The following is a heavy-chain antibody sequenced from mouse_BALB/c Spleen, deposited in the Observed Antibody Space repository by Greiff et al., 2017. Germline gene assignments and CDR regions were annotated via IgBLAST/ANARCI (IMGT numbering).Heavy chain of an antibody. Sequence: VQLQQSGAELARPGASVKMSCKASGYTFTSYTMHWVKQRPGQGLEWIGYINPSSGYTNYNQKFKDKATLTADKSSSTSYMQLSSLTSEDSAVYYCARDYGYGGYAMDYWGQGTSVTVSS. V-gene: IGHV1-4*01. D-gene: IGHD2-2*01. CDR1: GYTFTSYT. CDR3: ARDYGYGGYAMDY. CDR2: INPSSGYT. J-gene: IGHJ4*01.